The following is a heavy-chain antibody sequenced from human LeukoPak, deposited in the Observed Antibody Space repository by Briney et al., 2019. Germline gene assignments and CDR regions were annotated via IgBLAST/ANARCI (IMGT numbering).Heavy chain of an antibody. Sequence: GGSLRLSCAASGFTFSSYAMHWVRQAPGKGLEWVAVISYDGTNKYYADSVKGRFTISRANSKNTLYLQMHSLRAEDTAVYYCARARGYYDSGSSNWFDPWGQGTLVTVSS. CDR1: GFTFSSYA. D-gene: IGHD3-10*01. CDR3: ARARGYYDSGSSNWFDP. J-gene: IGHJ5*02. CDR2: ISYDGTNK. V-gene: IGHV3-30*04.